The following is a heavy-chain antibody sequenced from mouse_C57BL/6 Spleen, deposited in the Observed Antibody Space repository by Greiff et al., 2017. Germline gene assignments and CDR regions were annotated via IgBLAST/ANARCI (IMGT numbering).Heavy chain of an antibody. CDR1: GYTFTEYT. D-gene: IGHD2-3*01. CDR3: ARHESGWLLTYAMDY. CDR2: FYPGSGSI. Sequence: VQLQQSGAELVKPGASVKLSCKASGYTFTEYTIHWVKQRSGQGLEWIGWFYPGSGSIKYNEKFKDKATLTADKSSSQVYMDLSRLPSEDSAVYFCARHESGWLLTYAMDYGGQGTSVTVSS. V-gene: IGHV1-62-2*01. J-gene: IGHJ4*01.